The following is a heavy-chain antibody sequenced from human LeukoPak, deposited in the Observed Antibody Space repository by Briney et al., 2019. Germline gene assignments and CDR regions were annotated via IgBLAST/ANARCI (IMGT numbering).Heavy chain of an antibody. Sequence: GGSLRLSCAASGFTFSIYDTSWVRQAPGKGLEWVSAISGSGGSTYYADSVKGRFTISRDNSKNTLYLQMNSLRAEDTAVYYCAKPTSPYYYDSSGYDYWGQGTLVTVSS. CDR3: AKPTSPYYYDSSGYDY. J-gene: IGHJ4*02. D-gene: IGHD3-22*01. CDR1: GFTFSIYD. V-gene: IGHV3-23*01. CDR2: ISGSGGST.